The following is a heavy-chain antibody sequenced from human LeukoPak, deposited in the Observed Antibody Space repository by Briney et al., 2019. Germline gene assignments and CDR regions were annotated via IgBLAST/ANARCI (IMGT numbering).Heavy chain of an antibody. CDR1: GFTFSSYN. Sequence: WGSLRLSCAASGFTFSSYNMNWVRQAPGKGLEWVSFISTSSSYIYYADSVKGRFTVSRDNARNSLYLQMNSLRAEDTAVYYCARGEWSSSPFDYWGQGTLVTVSS. CDR3: ARGEWSSSPFDY. CDR2: ISTSSSYI. D-gene: IGHD6-6*01. V-gene: IGHV3-21*01. J-gene: IGHJ4*02.